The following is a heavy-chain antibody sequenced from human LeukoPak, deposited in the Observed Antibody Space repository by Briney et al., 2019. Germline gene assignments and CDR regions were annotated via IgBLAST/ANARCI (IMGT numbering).Heavy chain of an antibody. D-gene: IGHD3-22*01. CDR1: GYSISSGYY. CDR3: ARYYYDSSGYSTADTDY. Sequence: PSETLSLTCAVSGYSISSGYYWGWIRQPPGKGLEWIGSIYHSGSTYYNPSLKSRVTILVDTSKNQISLKLSSVTAADTAVYYCARYYYDSSGYSTADTDYWGQGTLVTVSS. J-gene: IGHJ4*02. V-gene: IGHV4-38-2*01. CDR2: IYHSGST.